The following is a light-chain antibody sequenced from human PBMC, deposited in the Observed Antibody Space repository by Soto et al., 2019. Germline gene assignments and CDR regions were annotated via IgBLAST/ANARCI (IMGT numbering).Light chain of an antibody. CDR1: QDISNY. CDR3: QQSYSTPPIT. Sequence: DIQMTQSPSSLSASVGDRVTITCQASQDISNYLNWYQQKPGKAPKLLIYAASRLQSGVPSRFSGSGSGTDFTLTISSLQPEDFATYYCQQSYSTPPITFGQGTRLEIK. J-gene: IGKJ5*01. V-gene: IGKV1-39*01. CDR2: AAS.